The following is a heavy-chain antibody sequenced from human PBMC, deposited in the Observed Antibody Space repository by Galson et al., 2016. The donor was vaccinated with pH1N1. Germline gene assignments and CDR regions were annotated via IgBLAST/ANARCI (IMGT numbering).Heavy chain of an antibody. CDR3: VSPKTAHIPLAGLFHH. V-gene: IGHV3-23*01. Sequence: SLRLSCATSGFTFSSYGMSWVRQAPGKGLEWVSAVSGSGISTYFADSVKGRLTISRDNSKSTLFLHMNSLRAEDTAIYYCVSPKTAHIPLAGLFHHWGQGALVTVSS. CDR1: GFTFSSYG. J-gene: IGHJ4*02. CDR2: VSGSGIST. D-gene: IGHD6-19*01.